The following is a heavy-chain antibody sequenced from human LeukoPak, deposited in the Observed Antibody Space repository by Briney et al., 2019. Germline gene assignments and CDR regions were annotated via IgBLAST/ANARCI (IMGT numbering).Heavy chain of an antibody. D-gene: IGHD1-14*01. CDR3: ARGVEPLAANTLAY. Sequence: GGSLRLSCAASGFTVITNDMTWVRQAPGKGLERVSVLYSDGNTKYADSVQGRFTISRDNSKNTLYLEMNSLSPDATAVYYCARGVEPLAANTLAYWGQGTLVTVSS. CDR2: LYSDGNT. CDR1: GFTVITND. V-gene: IGHV3-53*01. J-gene: IGHJ4*02.